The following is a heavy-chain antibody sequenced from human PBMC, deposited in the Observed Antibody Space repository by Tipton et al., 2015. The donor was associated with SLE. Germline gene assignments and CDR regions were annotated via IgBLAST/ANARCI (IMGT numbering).Heavy chain of an antibody. V-gene: IGHV4-4*08. D-gene: IGHD1-7*01. CDR2: IYTSGST. Sequence: LRLSCTVSGGSISSHYWSWIRQPPGKGLEWIGYIYTSGSTYYNPSLKSRVTISVDTSKNQFSLKLSSVTAADTAVYYCARRLGTTLFDYWGQGTLVTVSS. J-gene: IGHJ4*02. CDR3: ARRLGTTLFDY. CDR1: GGSISSHY.